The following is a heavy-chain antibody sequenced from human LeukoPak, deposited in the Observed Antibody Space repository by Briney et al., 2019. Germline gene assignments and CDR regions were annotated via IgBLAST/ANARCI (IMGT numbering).Heavy chain of an antibody. Sequence: GGSLRLSCAVSGFTFSTYSMTWVRQAPGKGLEWASSISSSSRNTYYTNSVKGRLTISRDNAKNSLYLQMSSLRAEETAVYYCARGGTFGVDISDYWGQGTLVTVPS. J-gene: IGHJ4*02. CDR2: ISSSSRNT. V-gene: IGHV3-21*01. CDR1: GFTFSTYS. D-gene: IGHD3-3*01. CDR3: ARGGTFGVDISDY.